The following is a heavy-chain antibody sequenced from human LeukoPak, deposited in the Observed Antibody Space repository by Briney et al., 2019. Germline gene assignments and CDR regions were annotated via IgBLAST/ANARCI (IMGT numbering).Heavy chain of an antibody. D-gene: IGHD3-10*01. CDR2: INPNSGGT. CDR3: AKSFQYGSGSYYYGMDV. CDR1: GYTFTGYY. J-gene: IGHJ6*02. Sequence: ASVKVSCKASGYTFTGYYMHWVRQAPGQGLEWMGWINPNSGGTNYAQKSQGRVTMTRDTSISTAYMELSRLRSDDTAVYYCAKSFQYGSGSYYYGMDVWGQGTTVTVSS. V-gene: IGHV1-2*02.